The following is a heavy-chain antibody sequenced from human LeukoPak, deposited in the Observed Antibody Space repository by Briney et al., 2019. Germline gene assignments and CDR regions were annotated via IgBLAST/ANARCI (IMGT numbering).Heavy chain of an antibody. J-gene: IGHJ6*03. CDR2: INHSGST. Sequence: SETLSLTCAVYGGSFSGYYWSWIRQPPGKGLEWIGEINHSGSTNYNPSLKSRVTISVDTSKNQFSLKLSSVTAADTAVYYCARDDTAMAHYYYYYMDVWGKGTTVTVSS. V-gene: IGHV4-34*01. CDR3: ARDDTAMAHYYYYYMDV. CDR1: GGSFSGYY. D-gene: IGHD5-18*01.